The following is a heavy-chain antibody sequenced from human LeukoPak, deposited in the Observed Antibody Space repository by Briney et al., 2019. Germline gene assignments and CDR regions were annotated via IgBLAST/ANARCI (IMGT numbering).Heavy chain of an antibody. Sequence: ASVKVSCKASGYTFTSYGINWVRQAPGQGLEWMGWISIYNGKINYAQKFQGRVTMTTDTSTSTAYMELRSLRSDDTAVYYCARWDYYDSRTFDIWGQGTMVTVS. D-gene: IGHD3-22*01. CDR3: ARWDYYDSRTFDI. V-gene: IGHV1-18*01. CDR1: GYTFTSYG. J-gene: IGHJ3*02. CDR2: ISIYNGKI.